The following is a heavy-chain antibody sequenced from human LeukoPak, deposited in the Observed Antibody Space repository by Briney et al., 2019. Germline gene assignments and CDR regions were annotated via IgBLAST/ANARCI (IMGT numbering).Heavy chain of an antibody. CDR1: GFTFSSYA. CDR2: ISESSSYI. CDR3: ARDRAEKARIGGMDV. D-gene: IGHD5-12*01. J-gene: IGHJ6*02. V-gene: IGHV3-21*04. Sequence: GGSLRLSCAASGFTFSSYAMSWVRQAPGKGLEWVSYISESSSYIYYADSVKGRFTISRDNAKNSLYLQMNSLRAEDTAIYYCARDRAEKARIGGMDVWGQGTTVIVSS.